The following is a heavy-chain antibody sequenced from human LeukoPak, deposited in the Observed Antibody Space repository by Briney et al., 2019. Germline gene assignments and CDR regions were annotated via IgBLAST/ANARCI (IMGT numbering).Heavy chain of an antibody. CDR2: ISWNSGSI. D-gene: IGHD6-19*01. CDR1: GFTFDDYA. J-gene: IGHJ4*02. V-gene: IGHV3-9*01. Sequence: PGRSLRLSCAASGFTFDDYAMHWVRQAPGKGLEWVSGISWNSGSIGYADSVKGRFTISRDNAKNSLYLQMNSLRAEDTALYYCAKDRPSAGRGSGWYGDFDYWGQGTLVTVSS. CDR3: AKDRPSAGRGSGWYGDFDY.